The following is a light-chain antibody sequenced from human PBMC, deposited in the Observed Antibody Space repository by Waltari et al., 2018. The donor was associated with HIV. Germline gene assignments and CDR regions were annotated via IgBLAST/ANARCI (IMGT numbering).Light chain of an antibody. V-gene: IGLV2-11*01. CDR1: SRDVGGYNY. J-gene: IGLJ2*01. Sequence: QSALTQPRSVSGSPGQSVTISCTGPSRDVGGYNYVAWYQQPPGKAPKPIIYDVNNRPSGAPGRFSGSKSGNTASLTISGLQAEDEADYYCCSYGGSYTSVVVGGTQLTVL. CDR3: CSYGGSYTSV. CDR2: DVN.